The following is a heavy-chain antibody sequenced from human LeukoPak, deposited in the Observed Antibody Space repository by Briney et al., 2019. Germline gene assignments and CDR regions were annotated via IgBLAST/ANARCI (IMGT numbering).Heavy chain of an antibody. Sequence: GGSLRLPCAASGFTFSSYEMNWVRQAPGKGPEWISYISSSGSTIYYADSVKGRFTISRDNAKNSLYPQMDSLRAEDTAVYCCARDGTSSGWYDGYLQHWGQGTLVTVSS. D-gene: IGHD6-19*01. CDR1: GFTFSSYE. V-gene: IGHV3-48*03. J-gene: IGHJ1*01. CDR3: ARDGTSSGWYDGYLQH. CDR2: ISSSGSTI.